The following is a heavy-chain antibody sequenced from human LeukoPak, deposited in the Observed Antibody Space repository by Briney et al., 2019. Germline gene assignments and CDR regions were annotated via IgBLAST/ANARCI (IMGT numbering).Heavy chain of an antibody. CDR3: ARDPYSGNYGAYYYYYMDV. J-gene: IGHJ6*03. D-gene: IGHD1-26*01. CDR2: INSDGSNT. Sequence: PGGSLRLSCAASGFTFSSYWMHWVRQAPGKGLVWVSRINSDGSNTNYADSVKGRFTISRDNAKNSLYLQMNSLRAEDTAVYFCARDPYSGNYGAYYYYYMDVWGKGTTVTISS. CDR1: GFTFSSYW. V-gene: IGHV3-74*01.